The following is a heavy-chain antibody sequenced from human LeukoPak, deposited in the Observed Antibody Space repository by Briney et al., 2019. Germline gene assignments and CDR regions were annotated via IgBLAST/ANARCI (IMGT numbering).Heavy chain of an antibody. J-gene: IGHJ5*02. CDR1: GFTFSSYD. D-gene: IGHD2-21*02. V-gene: IGHV3-30*02. CDR3: AKDFRIVVVTATHNWFDP. CDR2: IRYDGSNK. Sequence: PGGSLRLSCAASGFTFSSYDIHWVRQAPGKGLEWVAFIRYDGSNKYYADSVKGRFTISRDNSKNTLYLQMNSLRAEDTAVYYCAKDFRIVVVTATHNWFDPWGQGTLVTVSS.